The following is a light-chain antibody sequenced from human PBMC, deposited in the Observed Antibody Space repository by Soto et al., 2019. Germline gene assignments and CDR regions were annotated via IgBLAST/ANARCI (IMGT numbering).Light chain of an antibody. Sequence: EIVMTQSPATLSVSPGERATLSCRASQSVNSNLAWYQQKPGQAPRLLIYGASTRATGIPARLSGSGSGTEFTLTISSPQSEDCALYYCQQYNNWPPPTYTFGQGTKLEIK. CDR1: QSVNSN. CDR2: GAS. V-gene: IGKV3-15*01. CDR3: QQYNNWPPPTYT. J-gene: IGKJ2*01.